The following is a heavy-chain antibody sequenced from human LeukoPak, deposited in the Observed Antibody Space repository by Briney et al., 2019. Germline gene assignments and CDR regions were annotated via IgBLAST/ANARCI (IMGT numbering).Heavy chain of an antibody. Sequence: TGGSLRLSCAPSGFTFSSYSMNWVRQAPGKGLGWVSTISSSSSYIYYADSVKGRFTMPRDNAKNSLYLQMNSLRAEDTAVYYCARDGGRMDVWGQGTTVTVSS. CDR3: ARDGGRMDV. J-gene: IGHJ6*02. CDR1: GFTFSSYS. CDR2: ISSSSSYI. D-gene: IGHD6-25*01. V-gene: IGHV3-21*01.